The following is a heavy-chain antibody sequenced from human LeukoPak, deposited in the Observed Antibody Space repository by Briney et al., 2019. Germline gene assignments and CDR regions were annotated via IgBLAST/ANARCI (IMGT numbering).Heavy chain of an antibody. CDR2: IYYSNNT. Sequence: SETLSLTCTVSGDSLSSSSAYWGWIRQPPGKGLEWIGSIYYSNNTYYNPSLKSRVTISADTAKNQFSLPLGSVSATDTAVYYCVSPRGFSYGYFDYWGQGTLVTVSS. CDR3: VSPRGFSYGYFDY. J-gene: IGHJ4*02. CDR1: GDSLSSSSAY. D-gene: IGHD5-18*01. V-gene: IGHV4-39*01.